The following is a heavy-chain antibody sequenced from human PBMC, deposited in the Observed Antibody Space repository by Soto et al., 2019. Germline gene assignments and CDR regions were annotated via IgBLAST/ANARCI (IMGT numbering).Heavy chain of an antibody. J-gene: IGHJ4*02. CDR3: ATDHVVGATGLDY. D-gene: IGHD1-26*01. V-gene: IGHV1-24*01. CDR1: GYTLTELS. Sequence: GASVKVCGEVSGYTLTELSMHWVRQAPGKGLEWMGGFDPEDGETIYAQKFQGRVTMTEDTSTDTAYMELSSLRSEDTAVYYCATDHVVGATGLDYWGQGTLVTVSS. CDR2: FDPEDGET.